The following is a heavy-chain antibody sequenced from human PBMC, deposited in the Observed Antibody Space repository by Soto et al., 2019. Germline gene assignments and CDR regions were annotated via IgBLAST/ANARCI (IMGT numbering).Heavy chain of an antibody. D-gene: IGHD3-16*01. CDR3: ARSEVERGEVGYYGMEV. CDR2: ISSYNSYNGDA. Sequence: QVQLVQSGAALKKPGASVQVSCKTSGYTFSNYAINWGRQAPGQGLEWMGWISSYNSYNGDAKYARMLQDRLTMTIDTATATAYMELRSLRSDDTAVYYCARSEVERGEVGYYGMEVWGQGATVSVCS. CDR1: GYTFSNYA. J-gene: IGHJ6*02. V-gene: IGHV1-18*04.